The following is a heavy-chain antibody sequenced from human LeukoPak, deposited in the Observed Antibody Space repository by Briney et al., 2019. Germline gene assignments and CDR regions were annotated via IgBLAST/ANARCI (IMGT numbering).Heavy chain of an antibody. Sequence: ASVKVSCKASGYTLTGYYMHWVRQPPGQGLEWMGWINPNSGGTNYAQKFQGRVTMTRDTSISTAYMELSRLRSDDTAVYYCARLTYDSSGYYLIYFDYWGQGTLVTVSS. V-gene: IGHV1-2*02. CDR2: INPNSGGT. J-gene: IGHJ4*02. CDR1: GYTLTGYY. CDR3: ARLTYDSSGYYLIYFDY. D-gene: IGHD3-22*01.